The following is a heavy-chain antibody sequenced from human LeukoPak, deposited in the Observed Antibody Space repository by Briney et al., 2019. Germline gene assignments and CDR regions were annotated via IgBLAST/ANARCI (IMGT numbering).Heavy chain of an antibody. CDR3: AREGYSNYPDY. Sequence: GGSLRLSCAASGFTFSSYGMHWVRQAPGKGLEWVAVISYDGSNKYYADSVKGRFTISRDNAKNSLYLQMNSLRAEDTALYHCAREGYSNYPDYWGQGTLVTVSS. J-gene: IGHJ4*02. CDR2: ISYDGSNK. V-gene: IGHV3-30*03. CDR1: GFTFSSYG. D-gene: IGHD4-11*01.